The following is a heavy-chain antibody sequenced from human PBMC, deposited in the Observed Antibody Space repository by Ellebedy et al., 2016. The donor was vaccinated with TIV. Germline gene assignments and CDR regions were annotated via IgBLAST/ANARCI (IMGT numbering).Heavy chain of an antibody. Sequence: PGGSLRLSCAASGFTFSNFGMHWVRQAPGKGLEWVAVIWYDGSKKYYADSVKGRFTISRDNSKNTLYLQMNSLRVEDTAVYYCARDRSRGSYYYYYGMDVWGQGTTVTVSS. V-gene: IGHV3-33*01. CDR1: GFTFSNFG. CDR3: ARDRSRGSYYYYYGMDV. J-gene: IGHJ6*02. D-gene: IGHD1-26*01. CDR2: IWYDGSKK.